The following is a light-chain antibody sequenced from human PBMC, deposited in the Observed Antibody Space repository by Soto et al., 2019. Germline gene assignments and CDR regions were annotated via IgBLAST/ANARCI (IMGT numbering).Light chain of an antibody. V-gene: IGLV2-14*01. Sequence: QSALTQPASVSGSPGQSITISCTGTTSDVGGYNYVSWHQQHPGKAPKLILHEVRYRPSGVSNRFSGAKSGNAASLTISGLQAEHEADYYCSSYASSGTLVFGGGTKVTVL. CDR1: TSDVGGYNY. CDR3: SSYASSGTLV. CDR2: EVR. J-gene: IGLJ3*02.